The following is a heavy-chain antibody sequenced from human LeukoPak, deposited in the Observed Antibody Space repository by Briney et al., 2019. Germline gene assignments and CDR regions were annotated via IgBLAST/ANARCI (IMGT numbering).Heavy chain of an antibody. V-gene: IGHV3-11*04. D-gene: IGHD3-10*01. CDR3: ARDHTYYYGSGSYFDY. CDR1: GFTFSDYY. CDR2: ISSSGSTI. J-gene: IGHJ4*02. Sequence: GGSLRLSCAASGFTFSDYYMSWIRQAPGKGLEWVSYISSSGSTIYYADSVKGRFTISRDNAKNSLYLQMNSLRAEDTAVYYCARDHTYYYGSGSYFDYWGQGTLVTVSS.